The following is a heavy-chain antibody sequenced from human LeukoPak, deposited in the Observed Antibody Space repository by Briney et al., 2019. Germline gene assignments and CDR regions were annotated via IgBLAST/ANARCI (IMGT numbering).Heavy chain of an antibody. V-gene: IGHV4-4*07. D-gene: IGHD1-14*01. Sequence: PSETLSLTCTVSGASVNDYYWNWIRQPAGGGLEWIGRMYGSGSTNYNPSLKSRVTMSVDTSKNQFSLKLSSVTAADTAVYYCARGIMKYYFDYWGQGTLVTVSS. CDR3: ARGIMKYYFDY. J-gene: IGHJ4*02. CDR1: GASVNDYY. CDR2: MYGSGST.